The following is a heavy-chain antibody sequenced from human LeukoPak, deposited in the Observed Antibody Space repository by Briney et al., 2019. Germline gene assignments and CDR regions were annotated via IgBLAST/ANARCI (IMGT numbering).Heavy chain of an antibody. CDR3: ARGSLLGYFDY. J-gene: IGHJ4*02. CDR1: GGSISSGGYY. D-gene: IGHD2-8*02. Sequence: KPSETLSLTCTVSGGSISSGGYYWSWIRQHPGKGLEWIGYIYYSGSTYYNLSLKSRVTISVDTSKNQFSLKLSSVTAADTAVYYCARGSLLGYFDYWGQGTLVSVSS. V-gene: IGHV4-31*03. CDR2: IYYSGST.